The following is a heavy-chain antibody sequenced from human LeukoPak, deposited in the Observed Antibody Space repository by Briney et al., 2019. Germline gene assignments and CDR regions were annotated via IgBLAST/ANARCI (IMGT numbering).Heavy chain of an antibody. CDR2: TVSEIDGGTT. J-gene: IGHJ6*02. CDR1: GFMFSSNW. CDR3: TTDEDWNYARKDV. V-gene: IGHV3-15*04. D-gene: IGHD1-7*01. Sequence: PGGSLRLSCAASGFMFSSNWMSWVRQVPGKGLEWVGQTVSEIDGGTTDYAAPVKGRFTISRDDSKSTLYLQMNSLKIEDTAVYYCTTDEDWNYARKDVWGQGATVIVSS.